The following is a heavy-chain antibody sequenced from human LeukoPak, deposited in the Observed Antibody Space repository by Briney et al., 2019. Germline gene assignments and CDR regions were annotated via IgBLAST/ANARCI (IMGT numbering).Heavy chain of an antibody. D-gene: IGHD3-10*01. Sequence: SETLTLTCTVSSDSISDYYWGWIRQPPEKGLEWIGYISYSGGVTYSPSLKPPVTISLDTSKNQVSLKLSSVTAADTAMYYCVRVHYSSGSLSSWFDPWGQGSL. CDR1: SDSISDYY. CDR3: VRVHYSSGSLSSWFDP. CDR2: ISYSGGV. J-gene: IGHJ5*01. V-gene: IGHV4-59*08.